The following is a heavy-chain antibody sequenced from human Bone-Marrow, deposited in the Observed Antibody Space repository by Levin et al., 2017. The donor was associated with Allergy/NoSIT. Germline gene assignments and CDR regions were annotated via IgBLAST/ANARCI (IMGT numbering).Heavy chain of an antibody. J-gene: IGHJ4*02. CDR2: ISSSGANT. CDR1: GFTFSSYA. V-gene: IGHV3-23*01. CDR3: ATANYYSFDH. Sequence: GGSLRLSCAASGFTFSSYAMGWVRQAPGKGLDWVSLISSSGANTYYADSVKGRFTISRDISKNTLYLRMNSLRAEDTAVYYCATANYYSFDHWGQGTLVTVSS. D-gene: IGHD3-10*01.